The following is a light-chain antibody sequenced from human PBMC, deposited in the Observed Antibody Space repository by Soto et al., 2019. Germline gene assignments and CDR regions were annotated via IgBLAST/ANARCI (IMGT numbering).Light chain of an antibody. V-gene: IGLV1-44*01. CDR1: NSNIGSHT. Sequence: QSVLTQPPSASGTPGQRVTISCSGSNSNIGSHTVNWYQQLPGTAPKLIIYSNSQPPFGVPVPFSGSKSATSATLAISGLQYEDDSDYSSASCDHNLQVFGLGTKLTVL. CDR2: SNS. J-gene: IGLJ3*02. CDR3: ASCDHNLQV.